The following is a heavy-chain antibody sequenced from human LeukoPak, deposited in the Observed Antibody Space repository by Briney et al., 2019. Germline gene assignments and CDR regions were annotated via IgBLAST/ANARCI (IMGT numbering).Heavy chain of an antibody. Sequence: GGSLRLSCAASGFTFSTYAMSWVRQAPGKGLEWVSAVTSGGAYTYYADSVKGRFTISRDSSKNTLYLQMNSLRAEDTAVYFCAKAFYYDSTSYPTFFDFWGQGALVTVSS. D-gene: IGHD3-22*01. V-gene: IGHV3-23*01. CDR1: GFTFSTYA. CDR3: AKAFYYDSTSYPTFFDF. J-gene: IGHJ4*02. CDR2: VTSGGAYT.